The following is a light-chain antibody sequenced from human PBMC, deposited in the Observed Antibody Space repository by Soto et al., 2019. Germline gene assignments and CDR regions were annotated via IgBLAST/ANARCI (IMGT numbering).Light chain of an antibody. CDR1: QNISTY. Sequence: DIQMTQSPSSLSASVGDRVTITCRASQNISTYLNWYQHKPGKAPKLLISAASSLESGVPSRFSGSGSGTDFALTISSLQLEDFATYYCQQTYSVPMFGQGTKVDIK. CDR2: AAS. V-gene: IGKV1-39*01. CDR3: QQTYSVPM. J-gene: IGKJ1*01.